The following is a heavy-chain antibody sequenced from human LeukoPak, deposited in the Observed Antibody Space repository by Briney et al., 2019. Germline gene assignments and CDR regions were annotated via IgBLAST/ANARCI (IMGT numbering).Heavy chain of an antibody. D-gene: IGHD3-3*01. V-gene: IGHV3-23*01. CDR3: AKGTLRFLEWLPDDY. CDR2: FSGSGGST. CDR1: GFTFSSYA. Sequence: GGSLRLSCAASGFTFSSYAMSWVRQAPGKGLEWVSAFSGSGGSTYYADSVKGRFTISRDNSKNKLYLQMNSLRAEDTAVYYCAKGTLRFLEWLPDDYWGQGTLVTVSS. J-gene: IGHJ4*02.